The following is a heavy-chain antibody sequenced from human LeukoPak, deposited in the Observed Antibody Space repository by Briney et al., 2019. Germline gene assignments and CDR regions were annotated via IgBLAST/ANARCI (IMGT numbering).Heavy chain of an antibody. CDR1: RYTSTGYY. J-gene: IGHJ4*02. D-gene: IGHD2-15*01. V-gene: IGHV1-2*04. CDR2: INPNSGGT. Sequence: GASVKDSCKAPRYTSTGYYMHWVRQAPGQGLEWMGWINPNSGGTNYAQKFQGWVTMTRDTSISTAYMELSRLRSDDTAVYYCARRLGYCSGGSCYSYFDYWAQGTLVTVSS. CDR3: ARRLGYCSGGSCYSYFDY.